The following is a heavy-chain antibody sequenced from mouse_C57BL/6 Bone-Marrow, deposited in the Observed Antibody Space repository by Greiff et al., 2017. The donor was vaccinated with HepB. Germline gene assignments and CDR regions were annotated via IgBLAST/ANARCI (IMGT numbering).Heavy chain of an antibody. CDR3: ARALIYYYGSSWYFDV. Sequence: EVQLQQSGPELVKPGASVKIPCKASGYTFTDYNMAWVKQSHGKSLEWIGDINPNNGGTIYNQKFKGKATLTVDKSSSTAYMELRSLTSEDTAVYYCARALIYYYGSSWYFDVWGTGTTVTVAS. D-gene: IGHD1-1*01. CDR1: GYTFTDYN. V-gene: IGHV1-18*01. CDR2: INPNNGGT. J-gene: IGHJ1*03.